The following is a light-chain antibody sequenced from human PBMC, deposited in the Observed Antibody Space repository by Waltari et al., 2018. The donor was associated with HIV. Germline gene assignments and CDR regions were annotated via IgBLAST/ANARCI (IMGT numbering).Light chain of an antibody. CDR3: YSRDTSGIHFV. J-gene: IGLJ1*01. CDR2: DDT. CDR1: ALPKKY. Sequence: SYELTQPPSVSVSPGQTARITCSGDALPKKYAYWYQQKSGQAPILVIYDDTKRPSGIPERFSGSTSGTMATLTFSGAQVEDEADYYCYSRDTSGIHFVFGTGTKVTVL. V-gene: IGLV3-10*01.